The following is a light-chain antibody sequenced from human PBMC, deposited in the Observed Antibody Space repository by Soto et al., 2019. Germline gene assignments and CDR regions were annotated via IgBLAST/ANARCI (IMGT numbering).Light chain of an antibody. CDR1: SSNIGSYT. V-gene: IGLV1-44*01. J-gene: IGLJ2*01. CDR3: AAWDDSLNGPVV. Sequence: QSVLTQPPSASGTPGQRVTISCSGSSSNIGSYTVNWDQQLPGTAPKLLIYSNDQRPSGVPDRISGSKSGTSASLAISGLHSEDEADYYCAAWDDSLNGPVVFGGGTKLTVL. CDR2: SND.